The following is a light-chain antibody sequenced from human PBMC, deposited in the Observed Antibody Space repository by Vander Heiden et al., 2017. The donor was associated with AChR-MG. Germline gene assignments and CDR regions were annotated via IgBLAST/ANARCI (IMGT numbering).Light chain of an antibody. V-gene: IGKV1-33*01. CDR3: QQYDILPRT. CDR1: QDISNY. Sequence: DIQMTQSTSSLSASVGDRVTITCQASQDISNYLNWYQQKPGKAPKLLIYDAANLETGVPSRFSGSGSGTDFTFTISSLQPEDIATDYCQQYDILPRTFGGGTKVEIK. J-gene: IGKJ4*01. CDR2: DAA.